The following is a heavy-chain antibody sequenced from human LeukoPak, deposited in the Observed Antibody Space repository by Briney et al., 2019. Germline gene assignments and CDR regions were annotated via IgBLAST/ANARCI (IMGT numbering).Heavy chain of an antibody. V-gene: IGHV1-46*01. CDR3: ARAPEETTGFDY. CDR2: INPSGGST. CDR1: GYTFTSYY. D-gene: IGHD4-17*01. Sequence: GASEKVSCKASGYTFTSYYMHWVRQAPGQGLEWMGIINPSGGSTSYAQKFQGRVTMTRDMSTSTVYMELSSLRSEDTAVYYCARAPEETTGFDYWGQGTLVTVSS. J-gene: IGHJ4*02.